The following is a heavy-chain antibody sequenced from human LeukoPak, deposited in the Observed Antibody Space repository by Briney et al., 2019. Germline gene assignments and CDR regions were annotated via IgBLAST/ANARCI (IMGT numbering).Heavy chain of an antibody. CDR3: AKGTLTIVGATGWFDP. D-gene: IGHD1-26*01. CDR2: ISGSGGST. Sequence: QPGGSLRLSCAASGFTFSSYAMSWVRQAPGKGLEWVSAISGSGGSTYYADPVKGRFTISRDNSKNTLYLQMNSLRAEDTAVYYCAKGTLTIVGATGWFDPWGQGTLVTVSS. CDR1: GFTFSSYA. V-gene: IGHV3-23*01. J-gene: IGHJ5*02.